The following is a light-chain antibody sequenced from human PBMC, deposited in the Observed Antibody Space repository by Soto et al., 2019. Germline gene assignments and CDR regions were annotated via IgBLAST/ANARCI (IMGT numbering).Light chain of an antibody. Sequence: EIVSTQPPPTLSFSLGETATPPCRATQSVSSYLAWYQQKPGQAPRLLIYDASNRATGIPARFGGSGSGTDFTLTISSLEPEDFAVYYCQQHSNWPPTFGQGTRVEIK. CDR3: QQHSNWPPT. J-gene: IGKJ5*01. CDR1: QSVSSY. V-gene: IGKV3-11*01. CDR2: DAS.